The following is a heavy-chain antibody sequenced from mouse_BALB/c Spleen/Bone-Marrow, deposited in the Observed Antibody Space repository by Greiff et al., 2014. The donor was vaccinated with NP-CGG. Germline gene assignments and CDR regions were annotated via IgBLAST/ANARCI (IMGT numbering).Heavy chain of an antibody. V-gene: IGHV1-59*01. CDR3: ARRDNAPFAY. Sequence: QVQLQQSGPQLVRPGASVKISRKASGYSFTSYWTHWVKQRPGQGLEWIGMIDPSDSETKLNQKFKDRATLTVDKSSSTAYLQLSSPTSEDSAVYYCARRDNAPFAYWGQGTLVTVSA. CDR1: GYSFTSYW. CDR2: IDPSDSET. D-gene: IGHD1-3*01. J-gene: IGHJ3*01.